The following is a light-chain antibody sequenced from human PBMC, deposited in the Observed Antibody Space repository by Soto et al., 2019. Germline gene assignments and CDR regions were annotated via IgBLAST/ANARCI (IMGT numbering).Light chain of an antibody. CDR2: SAS. Sequence: IVLTQSPGTLSLSPGERATLSCRASQSVSSSDLAWYQQKPGQAPRLLIYSASSRATGIPDRFSGSGSGTDFTLTISRQEPEDFAVYYCQQYDTFGQGTKLEIK. J-gene: IGKJ2*01. V-gene: IGKV3-20*01. CDR3: QQYDT. CDR1: QSVSSSD.